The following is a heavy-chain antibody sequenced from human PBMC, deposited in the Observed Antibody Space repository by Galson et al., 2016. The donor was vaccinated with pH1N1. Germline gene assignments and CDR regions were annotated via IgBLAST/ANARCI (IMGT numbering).Heavy chain of an antibody. D-gene: IGHD4-17*01. CDR1: GFSLITPAVV. CDR3: AHTLYGDYVDWFDP. V-gene: IGHV2-5*01. J-gene: IGHJ5*02. Sequence: PALVKPTQTLTLTCNLTGFSLITPAVVVGWIRQPPGKALEWLALIYWNDDKRYSPSLKSKLVITKDTSKNQVVLTMTNMDPVDTATYYCAHTLYGDYVDWFDPWGQGTLVTVSS. CDR2: IYWNDDK.